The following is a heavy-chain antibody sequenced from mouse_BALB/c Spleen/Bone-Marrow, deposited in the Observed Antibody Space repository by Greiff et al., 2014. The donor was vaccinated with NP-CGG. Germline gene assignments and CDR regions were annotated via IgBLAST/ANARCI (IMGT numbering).Heavy chain of an antibody. V-gene: IGHV2-9*02. CDR3: ARVYLWYFDV. J-gene: IGHJ1*01. CDR2: IWAGGST. Sequence: VQRVESGPGLMAPSQSLSITCTVSGFSLTSYGVHWVRQPPGKGLEWLGVIWAGGSTNYNSALMSRLSISKDNSKSQVFLKMNSLQTDDTAMYYCARVYLWYFDVWGAGTTVTVSS. D-gene: IGHD2-3*01. CDR1: GFSLTSYG.